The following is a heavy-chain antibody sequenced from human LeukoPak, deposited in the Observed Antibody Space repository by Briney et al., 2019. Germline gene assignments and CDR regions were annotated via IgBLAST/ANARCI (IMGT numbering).Heavy chain of an antibody. CDR2: ISGSGGST. J-gene: IGHJ4*02. CDR1: GFTFSSYA. CDR3: AKDRNDYYDSSGSDY. Sequence: GGSLRLSCAASGFTFSSYAMSWVRQAPGKGLEWVSAISGSGGSTYYADSVKGRFTISRDNSKNTLFLQMNSLRAEDTAVYYCAKDRNDYYDSSGSDYWGQGTRVTVSS. V-gene: IGHV3-23*01. D-gene: IGHD3-22*01.